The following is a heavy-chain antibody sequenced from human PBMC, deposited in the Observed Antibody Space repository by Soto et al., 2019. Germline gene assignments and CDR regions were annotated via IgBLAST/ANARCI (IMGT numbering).Heavy chain of an antibody. CDR2: TYFRSKWYN. J-gene: IGHJ5*02. Sequence: QVQLQQSGPGLVKPSQTLSLTCAISGDSVSSNTASWNWIRQSPSRGLEWLERTYFRSKWYNDYAVSVKSRIIINPDTSNNKFSLQLNSVTPEDTAVYFCAKGDNLGPKTGYAFDPWGQGIMVTVSS. D-gene: IGHD5-12*01. V-gene: IGHV6-1*01. CDR3: AKGDNLGPKTGYAFDP. CDR1: GDSVSSNTAS.